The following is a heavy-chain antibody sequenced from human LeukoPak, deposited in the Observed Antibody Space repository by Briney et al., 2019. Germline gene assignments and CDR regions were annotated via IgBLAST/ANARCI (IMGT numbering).Heavy chain of an antibody. J-gene: IGHJ6*03. CDR2: IYYSGST. D-gene: IGHD5-24*01. CDR3: ARGRDGYNQYYYYYYMDV. CDR1: GGSFSGYY. Sequence: SETLSLTCAVYGGSFSGYYWSWIRQPPGKGLEWIGYIYYSGSTNYNPSLKSRVTISVDTSKNQFSLKLSSVTAADTAVYYCARGRDGYNQYYYYYYMDVWGKGTTVTVSS. V-gene: IGHV4-59*01.